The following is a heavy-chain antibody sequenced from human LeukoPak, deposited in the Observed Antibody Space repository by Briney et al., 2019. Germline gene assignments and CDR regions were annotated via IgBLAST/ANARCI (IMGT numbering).Heavy chain of an antibody. J-gene: IGHJ4*02. Sequence: SETLSLTCAVSGGSISSSNWWSWVRQPPGKGLEWIGEIYHSGSTNYNPSLKSRVTISVDKSKNQFSLKLSSVTAADTAVYYCARSSLWFGELFPPPSTYYFDYWGQGTLVTVSS. V-gene: IGHV4-4*02. D-gene: IGHD3-10*01. CDR2: IYHSGST. CDR1: GGSISSSNW. CDR3: ARSSLWFGELFPPPSTYYFDY.